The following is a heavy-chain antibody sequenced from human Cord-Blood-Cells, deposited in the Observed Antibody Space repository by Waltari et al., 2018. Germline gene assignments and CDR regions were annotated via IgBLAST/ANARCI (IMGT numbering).Heavy chain of an antibody. D-gene: IGHD3-16*02. Sequence: QVQLVQSGAEVKKPGSSVKVSCKASGGTFSSYAISWVRQAPGQGLEWMGRIIPILGIANYAQKFQGRVTITADKSTSTAYMELSSLRSEDTAVYYCARGGRIGDAFDIWGQGTMVTVSS. CDR2: IIPILGIA. CDR1: GGTFSSYA. V-gene: IGHV1-69*09. J-gene: IGHJ3*02. CDR3: ARGGRIGDAFDI.